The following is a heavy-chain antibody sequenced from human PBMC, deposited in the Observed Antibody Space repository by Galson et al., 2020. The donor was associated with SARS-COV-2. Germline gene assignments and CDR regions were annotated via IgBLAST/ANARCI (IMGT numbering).Heavy chain of an antibody. CDR2: ILISGVST. Sequence: GESLQIPCTPPGPNFSNYAMSWVRQAPGPWLERDSTILISGVSTHYADSVKGRFTISSDNSENTLSLQMDSLRVDDTAVYYCAQSGVGTIRDFDCWGQGTLVTVSS. J-gene: IGHJ4*02. V-gene: IGHV3-23*01. CDR3: AQSGVGTIRDFDC. D-gene: IGHD5-12*01. CDR1: GPNFSNYA.